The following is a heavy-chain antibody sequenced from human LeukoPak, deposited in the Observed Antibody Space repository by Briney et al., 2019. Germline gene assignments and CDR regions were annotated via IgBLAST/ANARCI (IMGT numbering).Heavy chain of an antibody. D-gene: IGHD6-25*01. CDR1: GFIFSTYW. Sequence: PGGSLRLSCAASGFIFSTYWMHWVRQAQGKGLVWVSRINTDGSSTAYAASVKGRFTISRDNTKNILYLQMNSLSAEDTALYYCARERVGSDYYGLDIWGQGTTVSVSS. V-gene: IGHV3-74*01. J-gene: IGHJ6*02. CDR3: ARERVGSDYYGLDI. CDR2: INTDGSST.